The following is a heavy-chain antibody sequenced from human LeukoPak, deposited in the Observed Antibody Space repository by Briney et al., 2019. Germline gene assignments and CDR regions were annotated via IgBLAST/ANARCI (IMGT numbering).Heavy chain of an antibody. CDR1: GASINTYY. CDR3: AKDYSGYGDLLFDY. CDR2: ISGGGGST. D-gene: IGHD4-17*01. V-gene: IGHV3-23*01. Sequence: ETLSLTCTVSGASINTYYWSWVRQAPGKGLEWVSAISGGGGSTYYADSVKGRFTISRDDSKNTLYLQMNSLRAEDTAVYYCAKDYSGYGDLLFDYWGQGTLVTVSS. J-gene: IGHJ4*02.